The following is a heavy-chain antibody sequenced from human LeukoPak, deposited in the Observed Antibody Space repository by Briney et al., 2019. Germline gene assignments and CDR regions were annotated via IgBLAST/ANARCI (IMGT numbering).Heavy chain of an antibody. Sequence: SETLSLTCTVSGGSISSYYWSWIRQHPGKGLEWIGYIYYSGSTYYNPSLKSRVTISVDTSKNQFSLKLSSVTAADTAVYYCARGEQLALFDYWGQGTLVTVSS. CDR2: IYYSGST. D-gene: IGHD6-6*01. V-gene: IGHV4-59*06. CDR1: GGSISSYY. J-gene: IGHJ4*02. CDR3: ARGEQLALFDY.